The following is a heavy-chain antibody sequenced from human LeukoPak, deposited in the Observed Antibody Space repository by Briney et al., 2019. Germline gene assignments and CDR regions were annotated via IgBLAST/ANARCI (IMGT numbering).Heavy chain of an antibody. J-gene: IGHJ3*01. V-gene: IGHV1-46*01. CDR3: ATSGSYYTSFDF. Sequence: ASVKVSCKASGYTFTSYYMHWVRQAPGQGLEWMGIIYPGGGSTTYAQKFQGRVTMTSDMSTSTVYMELSSLRSDDTAVYYCATSGSYYTSFDFWGQGTMVTVSS. CDR1: GYTFTSYY. CDR2: IYPGGGST. D-gene: IGHD1-26*01.